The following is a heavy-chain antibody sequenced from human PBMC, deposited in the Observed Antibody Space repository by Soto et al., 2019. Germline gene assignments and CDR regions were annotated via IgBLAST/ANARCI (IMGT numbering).Heavy chain of an antibody. CDR2: MNPNSGNT. D-gene: IGHD6-6*01. Sequence: ASVKVSCKASGYTFTSYDINWVRQATGQGLEWMGWMNPNSGNTGYAQKFQGRVTMTRNTSISTAYMELGSLRSEDTAVYYCAKASARGLNGAARRSTYYYMDVWGKGTTVTVSS. CDR3: AKASARGLNGAARRSTYYYMDV. V-gene: IGHV1-8*01. CDR1: GYTFTSYD. J-gene: IGHJ6*03.